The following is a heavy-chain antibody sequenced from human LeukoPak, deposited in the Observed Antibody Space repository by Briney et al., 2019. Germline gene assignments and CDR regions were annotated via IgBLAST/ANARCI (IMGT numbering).Heavy chain of an antibody. D-gene: IGHD5-18*01. Sequence: GGSLRLSCAASGFTFSDYYMSWIRQAPGKGLEWVSYISSSGSTIYYADSVKGRFTISRDNSKNTLYLQMNSLRAEDTAVYYCAGGYSYGNDAFDIWGQGTMVTVSS. J-gene: IGHJ3*02. CDR1: GFTFSDYY. CDR2: ISSSGSTI. CDR3: AGGYSYGNDAFDI. V-gene: IGHV3-11*01.